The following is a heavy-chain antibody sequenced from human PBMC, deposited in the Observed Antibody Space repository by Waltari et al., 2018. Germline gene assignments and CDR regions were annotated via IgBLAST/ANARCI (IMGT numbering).Heavy chain of an antibody. Sequence: QVQLVESGGGVVQPGGSLRLSCAASGFTFSSYGMHWVRQAPGKGLEWVAFIRYDGSNKYYADSVKGRFTISRDKSKNTLYLQMNSLRAEDTAVYYCAKDSSPYYFDYWGQGTLVTVSS. CDR2: IRYDGSNK. V-gene: IGHV3-30*02. J-gene: IGHJ4*02. CDR1: GFTFSSYG. D-gene: IGHD2-2*01. CDR3: AKDSSPYYFDY.